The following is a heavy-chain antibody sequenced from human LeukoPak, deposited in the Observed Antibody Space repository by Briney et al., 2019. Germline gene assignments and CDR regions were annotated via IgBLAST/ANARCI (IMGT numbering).Heavy chain of an antibody. J-gene: IGHJ4*02. D-gene: IGHD2-15*01. Sequence: GGSLRLSCAASGFTFSDYYISWIRQAPGKGLEWVSSISSSSIYTSYADSVKGRFTISRDNAKNSLFLQINNLRAEDTAVYYCARRYCSAGICYSGFDYWGQGTLVTVSS. CDR3: ARRYCSAGICYSGFDY. CDR1: GFTFSDYY. V-gene: IGHV3-11*06. CDR2: ISSSSIYT.